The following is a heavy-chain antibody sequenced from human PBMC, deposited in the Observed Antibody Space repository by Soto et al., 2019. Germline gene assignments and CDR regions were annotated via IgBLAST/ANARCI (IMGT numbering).Heavy chain of an antibody. J-gene: IGHJ3*02. D-gene: IGHD4-17*01. CDR2: INPNSGGT. V-gene: IGHV1-2*04. CDR1: GYTFTGYY. CDR3: ARTAQGSDYGDYVFLSAENDAFDI. Sequence: ASVKVSCKASGYTFTGYYMHWVRQAPGQGLEWMGWINPNSGGTNYAQKFQGWVTMTRDTSISTAYMELSRLRSDDTAVYYCARTAQGSDYGDYVFLSAENDAFDIWGPGTMVTVSS.